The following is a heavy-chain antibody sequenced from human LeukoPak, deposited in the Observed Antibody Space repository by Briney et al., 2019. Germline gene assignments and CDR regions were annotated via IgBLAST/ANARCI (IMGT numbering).Heavy chain of an antibody. CDR3: ASRSTSLNWFDP. CDR2: IYHSGST. Sequence: PSETLSLTCTVSGYSISSGYYWGWIRQPPGKGLEWIGSIYHSGSTYYNPSLKSRVTISVDTSKNQFSLKLSSVTAADTAVYYCASRSTSLNWFDPWGQGTLVTVSS. CDR1: GYSISSGYY. D-gene: IGHD2-2*01. J-gene: IGHJ5*02. V-gene: IGHV4-38-2*02.